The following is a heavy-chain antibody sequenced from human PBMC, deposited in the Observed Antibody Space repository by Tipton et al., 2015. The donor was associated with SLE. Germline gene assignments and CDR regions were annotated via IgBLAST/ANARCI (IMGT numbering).Heavy chain of an antibody. CDR2: ISGSGGST. V-gene: IGHV3-23*01. CDR1: GFTFSSYA. Sequence: SLRLSCAASGFTFSSYATNWVRQAPGEGLEWVSLISGSGGSTYYADSVKGRFTISRDNSKNTLYLQMNSLRAEDTAVYYCANGPGLQAFDIWGQGTMVTVSS. CDR3: ANGPGLQAFDI. J-gene: IGHJ3*02.